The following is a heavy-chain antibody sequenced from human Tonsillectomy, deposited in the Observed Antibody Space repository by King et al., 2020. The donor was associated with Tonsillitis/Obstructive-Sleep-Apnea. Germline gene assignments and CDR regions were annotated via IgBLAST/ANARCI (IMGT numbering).Heavy chain of an antibody. CDR2: ISYDGSNK. V-gene: IGHV3-30*04. CDR3: AREIGSSGWYPHFDY. J-gene: IGHJ4*02. Sequence: VQLVESGGGVVQPGRSLRLSCAASGFTFSNYTMHWVRQAPGKGLEWVAFISYDGSNKYYADSVKGRFTISRDNSKYTLCLQMNSLRAEDTAVYYCAREIGSSGWYPHFDYWRQGPLVTVSS. D-gene: IGHD6-19*01. CDR1: GFTFSNYT.